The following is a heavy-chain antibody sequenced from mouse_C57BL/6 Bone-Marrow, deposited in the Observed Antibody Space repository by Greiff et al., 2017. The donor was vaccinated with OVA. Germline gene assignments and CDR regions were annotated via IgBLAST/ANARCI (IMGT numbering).Heavy chain of an antibody. J-gene: IGHJ1*03. CDR3: ARRYGSPYFDV. V-gene: IGHV1-82*01. D-gene: IGHD1-1*01. Sequence: VQGVESGPELVKPGASVKISCKASGYAFSSSWMNWVKQRPGKGLEWIGRIYPGDGDTNYNGKFKGKATLTADKSSSTAYMQLSSLTSEDSAVYFCARRYGSPYFDVWGTGTTVTVSS. CDR1: GYAFSSSW. CDR2: IYPGDGDT.